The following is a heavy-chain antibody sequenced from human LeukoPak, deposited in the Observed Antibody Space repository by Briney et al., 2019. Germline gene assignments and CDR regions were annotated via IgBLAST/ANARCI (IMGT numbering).Heavy chain of an antibody. D-gene: IGHD3-3*01. CDR3: ATDSNRGILEWFQY. CDR2: ISYSGST. J-gene: IGHJ1*01. Sequence: SETLSLTCAVCGYSISNGYYWGWIRQPPGKGLEWIGSISYSGSTYYNPSLKSRVTISVDTSKNHFSLKLSSVTAADTAVYYCATDSNRGILEWFQYWGQGSPVTVSS. CDR1: GYSISNGYY. V-gene: IGHV4-38-2*01.